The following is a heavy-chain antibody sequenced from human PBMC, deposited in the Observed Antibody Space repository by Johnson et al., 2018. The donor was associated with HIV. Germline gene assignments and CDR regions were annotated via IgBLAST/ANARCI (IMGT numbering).Heavy chain of an antibody. CDR2: IKQDGNEK. V-gene: IGHV3-7*01. CDR1: GFTFSSYG. Sequence: VQLVESGGGVVQPGRSLRLSCAASGFTFSSYGMHWVRQAPGKGLEWVANIKQDGNEKYYVDSVKGRFTISRDNAKNSLYLQMNSLRAEDTAVYYCASRLWFGDVSAFDIWGQGTMVTVSS. CDR3: ASRLWFGDVSAFDI. J-gene: IGHJ3*02. D-gene: IGHD3-10*01.